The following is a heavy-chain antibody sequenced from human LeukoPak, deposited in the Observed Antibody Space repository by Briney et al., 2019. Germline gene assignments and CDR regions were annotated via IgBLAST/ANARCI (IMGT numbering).Heavy chain of an antibody. V-gene: IGHV3-9*01. CDR3: AKLAKRVYSSGWYDY. Sequence: QTGGSLRLSCAASGFTFDDYAMHWVRQAPGKGLEWVSGISWNSGSIGYADSVEGRFTISRDNAKNSLYLQMNSLRAEDTALYYCAKLAKRVYSSGWYDYWGQGTLVTVSS. D-gene: IGHD6-19*01. CDR2: ISWNSGSI. J-gene: IGHJ4*02. CDR1: GFTFDDYA.